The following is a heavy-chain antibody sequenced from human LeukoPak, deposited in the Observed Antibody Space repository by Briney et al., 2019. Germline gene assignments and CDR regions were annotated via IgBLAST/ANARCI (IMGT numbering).Heavy chain of an antibody. CDR3: ARDLRSSSWYRSPNWFDP. D-gene: IGHD6-13*01. Sequence: ASVRVSCKASGYTFTSYGISWVRQAPGQALEWMGWISAYNGNTNHAQKLQGRVTMTTDTSTSTAYMELRSLRSDDTAVYYCARDLRSSSWYRSPNWFDPWGQGTLVTVSS. J-gene: IGHJ5*02. CDR2: ISAYNGNT. V-gene: IGHV1-18*01. CDR1: GYTFTSYG.